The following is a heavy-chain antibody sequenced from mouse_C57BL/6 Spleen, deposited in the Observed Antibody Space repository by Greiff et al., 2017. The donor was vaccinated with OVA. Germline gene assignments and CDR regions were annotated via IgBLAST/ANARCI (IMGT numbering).Heavy chain of an antibody. D-gene: IGHD2-3*01. J-gene: IGHJ4*01. V-gene: IGHV5-17*01. CDR3: ASTLEDGYLLAMDY. Sequence: EVNLVESGGGLVKPGGSLKLSCAASGFTFSDYGMHWVRQAPEKGLEWVAYISSGSSTIYYADTLKGRFTISIDNAKDTLFLQMTSLRSEDTAMDYCASTLEDGYLLAMDYWGQGTSVTVSS. CDR1: GFTFSDYG. CDR2: ISSGSSTI.